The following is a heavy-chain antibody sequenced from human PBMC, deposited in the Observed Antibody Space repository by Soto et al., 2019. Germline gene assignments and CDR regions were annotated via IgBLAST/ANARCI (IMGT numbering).Heavy chain of an antibody. D-gene: IGHD3-10*01. CDR1: GYTFTSYA. CDR3: ASETLWFGELFSPRYYYYGMDV. V-gene: IGHV1-46*01. Sequence: GASVKVSCKASGYTFTSYAMHWVRQAPGQGLEWMGIINPSGGSTSYAQKFQGRVTMTRDTSTSTVYMELSSLRSEDTAVYYCASETLWFGELFSPRYYYYGMDVWGQGTTVTVSS. J-gene: IGHJ6*02. CDR2: INPSGGST.